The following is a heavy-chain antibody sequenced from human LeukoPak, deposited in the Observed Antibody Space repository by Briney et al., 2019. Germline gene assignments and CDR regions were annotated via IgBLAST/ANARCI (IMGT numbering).Heavy chain of an antibody. J-gene: IGHJ4*02. CDR2: FDPEDGET. D-gene: IGHD7-27*01. V-gene: IGHV1-24*01. Sequence: ASVKVSCKVSGYTLTELSMHWVRQAPGKGLEWMGGFDPEDGETIYAQKFQGRVTITRDTSASTAYMELGSLRSEDTAVYYCARGWGSFDYWGQGTLVTVSS. CDR1: GYTLTELS. CDR3: ARGWGSFDY.